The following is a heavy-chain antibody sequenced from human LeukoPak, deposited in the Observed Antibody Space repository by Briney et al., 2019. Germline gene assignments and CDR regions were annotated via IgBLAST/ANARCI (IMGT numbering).Heavy chain of an antibody. V-gene: IGHV1-24*01. CDR3: ATEGPLWAYDSSGYYYAFDY. J-gene: IGHJ4*02. Sequence: ASVKVSCKVSGYTLTELSMHWVRQAPGKGLEWMGGFDPEDGETIYAQKFQGRVTMTEDTSTDTAYMELSSLGSEDTAVYYCATEGPLWAYDSSGYYYAFDYWGQGTLVTVSS. D-gene: IGHD3-22*01. CDR1: GYTLTELS. CDR2: FDPEDGET.